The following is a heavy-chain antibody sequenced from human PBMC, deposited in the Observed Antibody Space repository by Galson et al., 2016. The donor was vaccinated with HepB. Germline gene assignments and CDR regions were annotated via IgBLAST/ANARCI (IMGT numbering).Heavy chain of an antibody. CDR1: GGFIRSYY. CDR3: ARGASSSSYGSRWFDP. D-gene: IGHD6-6*01. Sequence: ETLSLTCTVSGGFIRSYYWSWVRQPPGKGLEWIGYIYYSGSANYNPSLMSRVTISVDSSKNQFSLKLSSVTAADTAVYFCARGASSSSYGSRWFDPWGQGILVTVSS. V-gene: IGHV4-59*01. CDR2: IYYSGSA. J-gene: IGHJ5*02.